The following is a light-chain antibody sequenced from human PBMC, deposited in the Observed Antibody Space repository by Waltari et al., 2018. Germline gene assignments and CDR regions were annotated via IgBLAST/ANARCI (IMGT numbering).Light chain of an antibody. CDR1: SSYVGDYDY. J-gene: IGLJ3*02. Sequence: QSDLTQPPSASGSPGQSVTISCTGTSSYVGDYDYVPWYQQPPGKAPKLIIYEVSKRPSGVPDRFSGSKSGNTASLTVSGLQAEDEADYYCGSFAGSINWVFGGGTKLTVL. CDR2: EVS. CDR3: GSFAGSINWV. V-gene: IGLV2-8*01.